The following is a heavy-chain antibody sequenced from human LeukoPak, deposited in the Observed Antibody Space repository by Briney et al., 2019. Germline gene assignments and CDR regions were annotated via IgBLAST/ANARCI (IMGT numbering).Heavy chain of an antibody. V-gene: IGHV3-23*01. Sequence: GGSLRLSCAASGFTFRSYAMSWVRQAPGKGLEWVSAIGGGGGSTYYSDSVKGRFTIYRHNSKNTLYLQMNSLRAEDTAVYYCATYDCWSGYSDIYYFHYWGQETLVTVSS. D-gene: IGHD3-3*01. CDR1: GFTFRSYA. CDR2: IGGGGGST. CDR3: ATYDCWSGYSDIYYFHY. J-gene: IGHJ4*02.